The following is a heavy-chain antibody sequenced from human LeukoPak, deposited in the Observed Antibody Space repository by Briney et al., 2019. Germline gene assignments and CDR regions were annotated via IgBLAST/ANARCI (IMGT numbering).Heavy chain of an antibody. Sequence: PSETLSLTCAVSGYSISSGYYWGWIRQPPARGLEWIGRVYHSGSIYYSPSLKSRVTISVDTSKNQFSLKLSSVTAADTAVYYCARKGYQLLSTNWFDPWGQGTLVTVSS. CDR1: GYSISSGYY. CDR3: ARKGYQLLSTNWFDP. D-gene: IGHD2-2*01. V-gene: IGHV4-38-2*01. CDR2: VYHSGSI. J-gene: IGHJ5*02.